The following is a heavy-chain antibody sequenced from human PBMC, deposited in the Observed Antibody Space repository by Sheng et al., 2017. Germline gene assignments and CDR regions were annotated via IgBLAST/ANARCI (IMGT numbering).Heavy chain of an antibody. D-gene: IGHD6-19*01. CDR3: VREPIGWLAFDV. Sequence: QVQLQESGPGLVKPSGTPVPSPVLSLATQSSIITGIIGSASPQERAWSGLRKPFMLGISTTIRPSKSRVTMSMDKSKNQISLKVTSVSAADTAVYYCVREPIGWLAFDVWGRGTVVTVSS. J-gene: IGHJ3*01. CDR2: PFMLGIS. V-gene: IGHV4-4*02. CDR1: ATQSSIITG.